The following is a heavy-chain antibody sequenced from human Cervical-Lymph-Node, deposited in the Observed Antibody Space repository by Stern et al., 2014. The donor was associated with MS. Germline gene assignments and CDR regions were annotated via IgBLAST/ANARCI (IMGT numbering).Heavy chain of an antibody. D-gene: IGHD5-12*01. Sequence: VQLVESGGGVVQPGRSLRLSCAASGFTFSSYAMHWVRQAPGKGLEWVAVISYDGSNKYYADSVKGRCNILRDNSKNALYLQMNSLRAEDAAVYYCARAQFSGCDLWYWGQGTLVTVSS. V-gene: IGHV3-30-3*01. J-gene: IGHJ4*02. CDR1: GFTFSSYA. CDR3: ARAQFSGCDLWY. CDR2: ISYDGSNK.